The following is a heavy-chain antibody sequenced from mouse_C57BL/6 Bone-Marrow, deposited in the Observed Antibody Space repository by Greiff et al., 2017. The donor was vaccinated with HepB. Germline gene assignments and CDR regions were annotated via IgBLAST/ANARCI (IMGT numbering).Heavy chain of an antibody. V-gene: IGHV1-59*01. D-gene: IGHD1-1*01. J-gene: IGHJ2*01. CDR3: ERHYYGSGYHY. CDR1: GYTFTSYW. CDR2: IDPSDSYT. Sequence: QVQLQQPGAELVRPGTSVKLSCKASGYTFTSYWMHWVKQRPGQGLEWIGVIDPSDSYTNYNQKFKGKATLTVDTSSSTAYMQLSSLTSEDSAVYYCERHYYGSGYHYWGQGTTLTVSS.